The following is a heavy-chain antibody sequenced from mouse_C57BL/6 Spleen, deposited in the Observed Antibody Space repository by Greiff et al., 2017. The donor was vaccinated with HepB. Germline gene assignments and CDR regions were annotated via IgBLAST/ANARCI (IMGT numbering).Heavy chain of an antibody. V-gene: IGHV1-55*01. CDR2: IYPGSGST. CDR3: ARSRVPYDGYYKVYFDV. J-gene: IGHJ1*03. CDR1: GYTFTSYW. Sequence: VQLQQPGAELVKPGASVKMSCKASGYTFTSYWITWVKQRPGQGLEWIGDIYPGSGSTNYNEKFKSKATLTVDTSSSTAYMQLSSLTSEDSAVYYCARSRVPYDGYYKVYFDVWGTGTTVTVSS. D-gene: IGHD2-3*01.